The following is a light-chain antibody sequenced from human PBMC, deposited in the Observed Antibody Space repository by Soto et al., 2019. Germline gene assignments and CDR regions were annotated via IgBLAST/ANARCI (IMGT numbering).Light chain of an antibody. V-gene: IGKV1-33*01. CDR2: DAS. CDR1: EDIRNS. CDR3: QQYGDLPVT. Sequence: DIQMTQSPSSLSASVGDRVTITCQANEDIRNSLHWYQQKPGKAPNLLFYDASNVETGVPSRFSGSGFGTDFTFTISSLQPEDVATYYCQQYGDLPVTFGPGTKVDIK. J-gene: IGKJ3*01.